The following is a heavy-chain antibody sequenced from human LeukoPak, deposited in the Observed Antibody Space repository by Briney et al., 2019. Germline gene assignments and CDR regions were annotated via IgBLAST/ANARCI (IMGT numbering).Heavy chain of an antibody. CDR1: GFTFSSYA. V-gene: IGHV3-23*01. J-gene: IGHJ4*02. CDR3: AKVLLWFGELDY. D-gene: IGHD3-10*01. CDR2: ISGSGGST. Sequence: RSLRLSCAASGFTFSSYAMHWVRQAPGKGLEWVSAISGSGGSTYYADSVKGRFTISRDNSKNTLYLQMNSLRAEDTAVYYCAKVLLWFGELDYWGQGTLVTVSS.